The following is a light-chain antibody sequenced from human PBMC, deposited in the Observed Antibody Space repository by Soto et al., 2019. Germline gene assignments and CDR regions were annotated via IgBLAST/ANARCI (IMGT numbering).Light chain of an antibody. Sequence: QSVLTQPASVSGSPGQSISISCTGRSSDVGAYNYVAWYQQKPGKAPKLLIYEVDNRPSGISHRFSGSKSGNTASLTISGLQTEDEADYYCSSYTVINTAVFGGGTKVTVL. CDR1: SSDVGAYNY. CDR2: EVD. J-gene: IGLJ3*02. V-gene: IGLV2-14*01. CDR3: SSYTVINTAV.